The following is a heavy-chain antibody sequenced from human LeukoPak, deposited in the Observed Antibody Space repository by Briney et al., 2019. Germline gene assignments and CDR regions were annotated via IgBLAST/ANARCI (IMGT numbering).Heavy chain of an antibody. D-gene: IGHD1-26*01. Sequence: SQTLSLTCTVSGGSISSGDYYWSWIRQPAGKGLEWIGRIYASGSTNYNPSLKSRVTMSVDTSKSQFSLKLISVTAADTAVYYCARDPRGIVGANHNWFDPWGQGTLVTVSS. J-gene: IGHJ5*02. V-gene: IGHV4-61*02. CDR2: IYASGST. CDR3: ARDPRGIVGANHNWFDP. CDR1: GGSISSGDYY.